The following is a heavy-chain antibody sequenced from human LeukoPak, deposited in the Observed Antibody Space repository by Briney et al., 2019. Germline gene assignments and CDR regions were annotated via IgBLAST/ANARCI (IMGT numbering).Heavy chain of an antibody. V-gene: IGHV3-21*01. Sequence: GGSLRLSCAASGCTFSSYSMNWVRQAPGKGLEWVSSISSSSSYIYYADSVKGRFTISRDNAKNSLYLQMNSLRAEDTAVYYCARDYYGSGSVLDYWGQGTLVTVSS. CDR1: GCTFSSYS. CDR2: ISSSSSYI. D-gene: IGHD3-10*01. CDR3: ARDYYGSGSVLDY. J-gene: IGHJ4*02.